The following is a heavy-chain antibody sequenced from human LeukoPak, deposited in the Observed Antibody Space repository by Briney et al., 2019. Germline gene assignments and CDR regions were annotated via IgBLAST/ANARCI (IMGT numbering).Heavy chain of an antibody. Sequence: PGGSLRLSCAASGFTFSNYAMSWVRQAPGKGLEWVSAISGSAGSTYYADSVKGRFTISRDSTKNTLYLQVNSLRADDTAVYYCAKDIVVVPAAGGAFDVWGQGTMVTVSS. D-gene: IGHD2-2*01. CDR1: GFTFSNYA. CDR2: ISGSAGST. J-gene: IGHJ3*01. CDR3: AKDIVVVPAAGGAFDV. V-gene: IGHV3-23*01.